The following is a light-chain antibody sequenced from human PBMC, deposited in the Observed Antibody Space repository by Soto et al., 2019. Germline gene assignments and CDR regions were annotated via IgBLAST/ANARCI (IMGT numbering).Light chain of an antibody. CDR1: QSVSSN. V-gene: IGKV3-15*01. CDR2: GAS. J-gene: IGKJ1*01. CDR3: HQHNSWPLT. Sequence: EIVMKQPPATLSVSQGERATLSCRASQSVSSNLAWYQQKPCQAPRLLIYGASTRATGIPARFSGSGSGTEFTLTISSLQSEDSAIYYCHQHNSWPLTVGQGTKVEIK.